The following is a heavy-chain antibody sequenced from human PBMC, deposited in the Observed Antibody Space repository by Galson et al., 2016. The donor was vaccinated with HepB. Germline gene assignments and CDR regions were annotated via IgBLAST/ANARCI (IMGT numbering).Heavy chain of an antibody. Sequence: SLRLSCAASGFSVSSNYMSWVRQAPGKGLEWVAMISYDGSNKYYADSVKGRFTISRDNSKNTLYLQMNSLRVEDTAVYYCAKDCYESSGLCAGGMDVWGQGTTVTVSS. V-gene: IGHV3-30*18. CDR2: ISYDGSNK. D-gene: IGHD3-22*01. CDR3: AKDCYESSGLCAGGMDV. CDR1: GFSVSSNY. J-gene: IGHJ6*02.